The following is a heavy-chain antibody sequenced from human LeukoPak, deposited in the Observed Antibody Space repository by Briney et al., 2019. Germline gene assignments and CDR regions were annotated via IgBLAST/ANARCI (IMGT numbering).Heavy chain of an antibody. CDR2: IYPGDSDT. CDR1: GYRFTSYW. V-gene: IGHV5-51*01. CDR3: AISSTSWGAFAY. D-gene: IGHD2-2*01. J-gene: IGHJ4*02. Sequence: GESLQISRKGSGYRFTSYWIGWVRQMPGKGLEWMGIIYPGDSDTRYSPSFQGQVTISADKSISTAYLQWSSLKASDTAMYYCAISSTSWGAFAYWGQGTLVTVSS.